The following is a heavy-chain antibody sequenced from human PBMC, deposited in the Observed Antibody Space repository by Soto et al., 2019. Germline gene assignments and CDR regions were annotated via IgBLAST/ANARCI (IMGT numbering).Heavy chain of an antibody. V-gene: IGHV1-18*01. CDR1: GYTFTSYG. CDR2: ISAYNGNT. J-gene: IGHJ4*02. Sequence: QVQLVQSGAEVKKPGASVKVSCKASGYTFTSYGISWVRQAPGQGLEWMGWISAYNGNTNYAQKLQGRVTMTTDTSTSTAYMELRSLRSDDTAVYYCARDRPTTVTTYRVFDYWGQGPLVTVSS. D-gene: IGHD4-17*01. CDR3: ARDRPTTVTTYRVFDY.